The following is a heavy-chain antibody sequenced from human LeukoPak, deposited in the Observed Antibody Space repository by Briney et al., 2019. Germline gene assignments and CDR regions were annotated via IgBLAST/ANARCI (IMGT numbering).Heavy chain of an antibody. V-gene: IGHV1-2*02. CDR2: INPNSGGT. D-gene: IGHD5-18*01. Sequence: ASVKVSCKASGDTFTGHYMHWVRQAPGQGLEWMGWINPNSGGTNYAQKFQGRVTMTRDTSISTAYMELSRLRSDDTAVYYCARAVFNPMVTYYYYGMDVWGQGTTVTVSS. CDR1: GDTFTGHY. J-gene: IGHJ6*02. CDR3: ARAVFNPMVTYYYYGMDV.